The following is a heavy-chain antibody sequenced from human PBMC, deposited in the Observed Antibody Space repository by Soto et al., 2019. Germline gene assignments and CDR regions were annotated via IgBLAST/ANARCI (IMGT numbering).Heavy chain of an antibody. CDR2: INAGNGNT. CDR3: ARDRSWGFAFHLPY. CDR1: GYTFTNYA. D-gene: IGHD7-27*01. Sequence: ASVEVSCKASGYTFTNYAMHWVRQDPGQRLEWMGWINAGNGNTKYSQKFQGRVTITRDKSASTAYTELSSLRSEDTAVYYCARDRSWGFAFHLPYWGQGTLVTVSS. V-gene: IGHV1-3*01. J-gene: IGHJ4*02.